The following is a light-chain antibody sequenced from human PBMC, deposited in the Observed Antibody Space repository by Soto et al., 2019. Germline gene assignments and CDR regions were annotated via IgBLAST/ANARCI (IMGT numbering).Light chain of an antibody. CDR1: QYINTR. V-gene: IGKV3-11*01. Sequence: EIVLTQSPATLSSFPGDRVTLSCRASQYINTRLAWYQHRPGQAPRLLIYQTSIRAAGIPARFSASGSGTDVTLTISDVQPEDFALYYCHQRQSWPRTFGQGTKADI. CDR3: HQRQSWPRT. J-gene: IGKJ1*01. CDR2: QTS.